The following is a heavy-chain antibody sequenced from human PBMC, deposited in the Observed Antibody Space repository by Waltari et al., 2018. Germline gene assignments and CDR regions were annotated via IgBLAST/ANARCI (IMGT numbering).Heavy chain of an antibody. J-gene: IGHJ3*01. Sequence: DVQLVESGGGLFQHGGSLRLSWAASGFNFIDHYMDWVRQAPGKGLEWVGRTRNKANSYTTEYAASVKGRFTVSRDESRDSLYLQMTSLKTEDTAVYYCARGYHSFDVWGQGTMVTVSS. CDR2: TRNKANSYTT. V-gene: IGHV3-72*01. D-gene: IGHD1-20*01. CDR1: GFNFIDHY. CDR3: ARGYHSFDV.